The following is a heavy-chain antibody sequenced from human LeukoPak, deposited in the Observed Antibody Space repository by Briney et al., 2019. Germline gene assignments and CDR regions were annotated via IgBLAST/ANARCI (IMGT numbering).Heavy chain of an antibody. CDR2: IYTSGST. CDR1: GGSISSGSYY. V-gene: IGHV4-61*02. CDR3: ARDLGTMVRGSRRGYDGYYYYMDV. D-gene: IGHD3-10*01. J-gene: IGHJ6*03. Sequence: SQTLSLTCTVSGGSISSGSYYWSWIRQPAGKGLEWIGRIYTSGSTNYNPSLKSRVTISVDTSKNQFSLKLSSVTAADTAVYYCARDLGTMVRGSRRGYDGYYYYMDVWGKGTTVTIS.